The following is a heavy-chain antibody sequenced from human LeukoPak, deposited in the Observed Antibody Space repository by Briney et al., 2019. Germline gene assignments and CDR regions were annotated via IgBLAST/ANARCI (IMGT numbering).Heavy chain of an antibody. CDR3: ARDALTDYSRAFDI. D-gene: IGHD3-16*01. CDR1: GFTFSSAC. J-gene: IGHJ3*02. CDR2: IYSGGST. Sequence: GGSLRLSCAASGFTFSSACLSWVRQAPGKGLEWVSVIYSGGSTYYADSVKGRFTISRDNPKNTLYLQMNSLRVEDTAVYYCARDALTDYSRAFDIWGQGTMVTVSS. V-gene: IGHV3-53*01.